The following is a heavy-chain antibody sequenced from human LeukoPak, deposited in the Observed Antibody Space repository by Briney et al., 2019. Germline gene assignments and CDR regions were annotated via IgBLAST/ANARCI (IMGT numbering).Heavy chain of an antibody. V-gene: IGHV4-59*12. CDR2: IYYSGST. D-gene: IGHD3-10*01. CDR3: AREYMVRGVIGD. Sequence: SETLSLTCTVSGGSISSYYWSWIRQPPGKGLEWIGYIYYSGSTNYNPSLKSRVTISVDTSKNQFSLKLSSVTAADTAVYYCAREYMVRGVIGDWGQGTLVTVSS. J-gene: IGHJ4*02. CDR1: GGSISSYY.